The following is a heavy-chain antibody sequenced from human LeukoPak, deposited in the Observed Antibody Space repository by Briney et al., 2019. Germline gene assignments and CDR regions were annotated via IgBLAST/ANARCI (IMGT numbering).Heavy chain of an antibody. V-gene: IGHV4-39*01. Sequence: PSETLSLTCTVSGGSISSSSYYWGWIRQPPGKGLEWIGSIYYSGSTYYNPSLKSRVTISVDTSKNQFSLKLGSVTAADTAVYYCASQKYDFWSGYYVVDAFDIWGQGTMVTVSS. CDR3: ASQKYDFWSGYYVVDAFDI. D-gene: IGHD3-3*01. CDR2: IYYSGST. CDR1: GGSISSSSYY. J-gene: IGHJ3*02.